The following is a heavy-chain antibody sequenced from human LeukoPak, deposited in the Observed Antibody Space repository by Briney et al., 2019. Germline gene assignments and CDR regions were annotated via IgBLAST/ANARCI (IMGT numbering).Heavy chain of an antibody. Sequence: PGRSLRLSCAASGFTFSTYGMHWVRQAPGKGLEWVAVIWYDGSNKYYADSVKGRFTISRDNSKNTLSLQVNSLRAEDTAVYYCARDGYSYHYYGMDVWGQGTTVTVSS. D-gene: IGHD5-24*01. V-gene: IGHV3-33*01. CDR1: GFTFSTYG. CDR3: ARDGYSYHYYGMDV. CDR2: IWYDGSNK. J-gene: IGHJ6*02.